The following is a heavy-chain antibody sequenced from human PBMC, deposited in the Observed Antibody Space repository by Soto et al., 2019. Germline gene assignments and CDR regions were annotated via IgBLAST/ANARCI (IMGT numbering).Heavy chain of an antibody. CDR3: AKNGQPPYYYYGMDV. D-gene: IGHD2-8*01. V-gene: IGHV1-18*01. Sequence: ASVKVSCKASGYTFTRYGISWVRQAPGQGLEWMGWISGYNGDTKYAQKFQGRVTMTVDTSTTTAYMELRSLTSDDRAVFYCAKNGQPPYYYYGMDVWGQGTTVTVSS. CDR1: GYTFTRYG. J-gene: IGHJ6*02. CDR2: ISGYNGDT.